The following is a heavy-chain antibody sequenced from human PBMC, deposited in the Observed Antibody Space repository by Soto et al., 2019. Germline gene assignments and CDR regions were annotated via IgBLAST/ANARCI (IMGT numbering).Heavy chain of an antibody. CDR2: IWYDGSNK. Sequence: SCAASGFTFSSYGMHWFRQAPGKGLEWVAVIWYDGSNKYYADSVKGRFTISRDNSKNTLYLQMNSLRAEDTAVYYCARDTMVRGRGMDVWGQGTTVTVSS. V-gene: IGHV3-33*01. J-gene: IGHJ6*02. CDR3: ARDTMVRGRGMDV. D-gene: IGHD3-10*01. CDR1: GFTFSSYG.